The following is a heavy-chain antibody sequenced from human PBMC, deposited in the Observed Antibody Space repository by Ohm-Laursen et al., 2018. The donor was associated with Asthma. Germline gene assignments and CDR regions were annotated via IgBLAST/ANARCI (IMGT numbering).Heavy chain of an antibody. J-gene: IGHJ4*02. D-gene: IGHD3-10*01. Sequence: GTLSLTCAVFGGSVSGYYWTWVRQPPGRELEWIAYMFSSGGANYTPSPKSRVTLSTDTSKNHFSLGLMSVTAADTAVYYCARQARYLTSGGYYSTFDSWGQGTLVTVSS. CDR3: ARQARYLTSGGYYSTFDS. CDR1: GGSVSGYY. V-gene: IGHV4-59*08. CDR2: MFSSGGA.